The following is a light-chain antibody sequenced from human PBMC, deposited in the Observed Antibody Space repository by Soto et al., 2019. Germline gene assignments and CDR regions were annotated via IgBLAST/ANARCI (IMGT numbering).Light chain of an antibody. Sequence: DIQMTQYPSFVSASVGDRVTVTCRASKDISSWLAWYQQKPGKAPKRLIYTTSTLGSGDPSRFSGSRSGTDFTLTISGLQPEDFATYYCQQANRFPITFGQGTLLEIK. J-gene: IGKJ5*01. CDR3: QQANRFPIT. CDR1: KDISSW. V-gene: IGKV1-12*01. CDR2: TTS.